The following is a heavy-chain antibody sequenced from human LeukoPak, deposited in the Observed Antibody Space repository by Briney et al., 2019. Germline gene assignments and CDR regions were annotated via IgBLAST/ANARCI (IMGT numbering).Heavy chain of an antibody. CDR3: ARASGAYRSSSWNRAAGMDV. CDR2: IYYSGNT. CDR1: GGSISSSNYY. Sequence: KPSETLSLTCTVSGGSISSSNYYWGWIRQPPGKGLEWIGSIYYSGNTYYNPSLKSRVTISVDTSKNQFSLKLSSVTAAGTAVYYCARASGAYRSSSWNRAAGMDVWGQGTTVTVSS. J-gene: IGHJ6*02. D-gene: IGHD6-13*01. V-gene: IGHV4-39*07.